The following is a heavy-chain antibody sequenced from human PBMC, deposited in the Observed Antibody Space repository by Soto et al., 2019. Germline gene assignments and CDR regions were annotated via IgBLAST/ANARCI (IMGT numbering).Heavy chain of an antibody. Sequence: QVQLVESGGGVVQPGRSQRLSCAASGFTFSDHDMHWVRQAPGKGLEWVAVMWYDGSNKYYADSVKGRFSISRDNSKNTLYLHMSSLRGEDTAVYYCARDSAGKTDWGLRGAFDFWGQGTMVTVSS. CDR1: GFTFSDHD. CDR2: MWYDGSNK. CDR3: ARDSAGKTDWGLRGAFDF. D-gene: IGHD7-27*01. V-gene: IGHV3-33*01. J-gene: IGHJ3*01.